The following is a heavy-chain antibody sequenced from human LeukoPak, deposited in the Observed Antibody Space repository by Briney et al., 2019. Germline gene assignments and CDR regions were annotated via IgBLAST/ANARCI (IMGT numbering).Heavy chain of an antibody. CDR1: GFTFTLYV. D-gene: IGHD5-24*01. CDR2: ITGSGGST. V-gene: IGHV3-23*01. J-gene: IGHJ4*02. CDR3: AREMATI. Sequence: GGSLRLSCAAPGFTFTLYVMSWVRQAPGKGLEWVSSITGSGGSTYYADSVKGRFTISRDNSKNTRYLQLSSLRAEDTAVYYCAREMATIRGQGTLVTVSS.